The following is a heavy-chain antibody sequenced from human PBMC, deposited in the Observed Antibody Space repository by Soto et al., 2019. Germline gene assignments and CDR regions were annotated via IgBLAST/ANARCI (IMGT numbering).Heavy chain of an antibody. CDR1: GFTFSSYA. CDR3: AKSISRGSYYYYYGMDV. V-gene: IGHV3-23*01. D-gene: IGHD1-26*01. Sequence: EVQLLESGGGLVQPGGSLRLSCAASGFTFSSYAMSWVRQAPGKGLEWVSAISGSGGSTYYADSVKGRFTISRDNSKNTLYLQMNSLRAEDTAVYYCAKSISRGSYYYYYGMDVWGQGTTVTVSS. CDR2: ISGSGGST. J-gene: IGHJ6*02.